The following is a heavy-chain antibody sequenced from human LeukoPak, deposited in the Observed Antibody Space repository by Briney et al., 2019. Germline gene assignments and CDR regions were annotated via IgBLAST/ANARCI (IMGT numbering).Heavy chain of an antibody. CDR3: ATIKRGSIFGYFDF. CDR1: GGSISSHY. V-gene: IGHV4-59*11. D-gene: IGHD5-18*01. Sequence: SETLSLTCTVSGGSISSHYWSWIRQPPGKGLEWIAYLFDSVNTKDNPSLQSRLTLSADTSKNQFSLRLSSVTAADTAVYYCATIKRGSIFGYFDFWGLGIKVTVSS. J-gene: IGHJ4*02. CDR2: LFDSVNT.